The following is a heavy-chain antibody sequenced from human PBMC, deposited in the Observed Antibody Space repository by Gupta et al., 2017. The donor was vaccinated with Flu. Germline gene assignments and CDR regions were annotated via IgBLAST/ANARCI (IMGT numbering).Heavy chain of an antibody. J-gene: IGHJ4*02. CDR2: INPDGTAT. D-gene: IGHD1-1*01. Sequence: HWVRQAPGKGLVWVSRINPDGTATTYADSVKGRFTISRDIAKNTLYLQMNSLKVEDTAVYFCSRDMTGPNDSWGQGTLVTVSS. V-gene: IGHV3-74*01. CDR3: SRDMTGPNDS.